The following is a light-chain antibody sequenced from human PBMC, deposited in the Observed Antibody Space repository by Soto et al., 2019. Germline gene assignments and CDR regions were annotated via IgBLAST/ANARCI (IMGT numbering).Light chain of an antibody. CDR2: AAS. CDR1: QTVSKNY. J-gene: IGKJ5*01. Sequence: EIVLTQSPVTLSLSPGKGATLSCRASQTVSKNYLAWYQQKAGQAPRLVIYAASTRATGIPDRFSGSGSGTDFTLTISRLEPEDFAVFYCQQYAGSPITFGQGTRLEIK. CDR3: QQYAGSPIT. V-gene: IGKV3-20*01.